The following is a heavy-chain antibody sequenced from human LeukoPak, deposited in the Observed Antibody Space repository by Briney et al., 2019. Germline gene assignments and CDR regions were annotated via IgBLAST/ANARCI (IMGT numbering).Heavy chain of an antibody. CDR2: ISSSGSTI. CDR1: GFTFSDYY. CDR3: ARGYCSGGSCERDYYYYGMDV. V-gene: IGHV3-11*01. J-gene: IGHJ6*02. D-gene: IGHD2-15*01. Sequence: GGSLRLACAASGFTFSDYYMSWIRQAAGKGLEWVPYISSSGSTIYYADSVKGRFTISRDNAKNSLYLQMNSLRAEDTAVYYCARGYCSGGSCERDYYYYGMDVWGQGTTVTVSS.